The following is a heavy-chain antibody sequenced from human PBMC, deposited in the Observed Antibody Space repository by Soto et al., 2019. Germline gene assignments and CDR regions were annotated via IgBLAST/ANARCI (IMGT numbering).Heavy chain of an antibody. J-gene: IGHJ4*02. CDR3: ASREWQDY. Sequence: QVQLQQWGAGLLKPSETLSLTCAVYGGSFRGYYWSWIRQPPGKGLEWIGEINHRGSTNYNPSLKSRVTISVDTSKNQFSLKLSSVTAADTAVYYCASREWQDYWGQGTLVTVSS. CDR1: GGSFRGYY. CDR2: INHRGST. V-gene: IGHV4-34*01. D-gene: IGHD3-3*01.